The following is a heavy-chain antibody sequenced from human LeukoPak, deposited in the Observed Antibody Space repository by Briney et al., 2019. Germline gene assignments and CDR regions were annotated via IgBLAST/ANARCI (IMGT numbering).Heavy chain of an antibody. D-gene: IGHD5-12*01. Sequence: SQTLSLTCAVSGVSISSGGYSWSWIRQPPGKGLEWIGYIYHSGSTYYNPSLKSRVTISVDRSKNQFSLKLSSVTAADTAVYYCARGGYDWGSVYYFDYWGQGTLVTVSS. J-gene: IGHJ4*02. CDR3: ARGGYDWGSVYYFDY. CDR2: IYHSGST. V-gene: IGHV4-30-2*01. CDR1: GVSISSGGYS.